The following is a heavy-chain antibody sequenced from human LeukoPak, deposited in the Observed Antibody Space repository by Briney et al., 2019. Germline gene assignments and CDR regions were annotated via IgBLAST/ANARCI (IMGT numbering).Heavy chain of an antibody. D-gene: IGHD4-17*01. CDR2: ISRDGTT. CDR3: SKKGQNDDYGKPD. J-gene: IGHJ4*02. CDR1: GFTFSKYD. V-gene: IGHV3-23*01. Sequence: GGSLRLSCAASGFTFSKYDMYWIRQAPGKGLECVSVISRDGTTYYADSVKGRFTISRDNSQNTLSLQMNSLKAEDTAVYYCSKKGQNDDYGKPDWGQGALVTVSS.